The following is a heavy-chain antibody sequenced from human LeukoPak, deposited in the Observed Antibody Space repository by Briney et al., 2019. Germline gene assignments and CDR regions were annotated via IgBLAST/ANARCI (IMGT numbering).Heavy chain of an antibody. CDR1: GGSISGNY. CDR3: ARDPLSPNVFDV. CDR2: INDRGST. J-gene: IGHJ3*01. Sequence: EPSETLSLTCTVPGGSISGNYWNWIRQPPGRGLEWIGYINDRGSTNYNPSLKSRVTISVDTSKNQFSLKLSSVTAADTAVYYCARDPLSPNVFDVWGQGTMVTVSS. V-gene: IGHV4-59*01.